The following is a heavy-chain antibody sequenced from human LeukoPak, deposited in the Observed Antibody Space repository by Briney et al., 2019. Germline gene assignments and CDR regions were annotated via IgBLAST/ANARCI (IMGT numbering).Heavy chain of an antibody. V-gene: IGHV3-74*01. CDR2: INSDGSRT. Sequence: GGSLRLSCAASGFTFSSYWMHWVRQAPGKGLVWVSRINSDGSRTTYADSVKGRFTISRDNAKNTLYLQMNNLRAEDTAVYYCARDLSFGAPYNWFDPWGQGTLVTVSS. CDR1: GFTFSSYW. CDR3: ARDLSFGAPYNWFDP. J-gene: IGHJ5*02. D-gene: IGHD3-10*01.